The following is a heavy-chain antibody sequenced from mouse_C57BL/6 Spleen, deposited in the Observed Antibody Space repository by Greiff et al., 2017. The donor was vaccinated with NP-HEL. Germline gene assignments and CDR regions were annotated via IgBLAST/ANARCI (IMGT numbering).Heavy chain of an antibody. Sequence: EVQLQQSGPELVKPGASVKIPCKASGYTFTDYNMDWVKQSHGKSLEWIGDINPNNGGTIYNQKFKGKATLTVDKSSSTAYMELRSLTSADTAVYYWASPGHYGSSYGWFAYWGQGTLVTVSA. V-gene: IGHV1-18*01. D-gene: IGHD1-1*01. CDR1: GYTFTDYN. CDR2: INPNNGGT. J-gene: IGHJ3*01. CDR3: ASPGHYGSSYGWFAY.